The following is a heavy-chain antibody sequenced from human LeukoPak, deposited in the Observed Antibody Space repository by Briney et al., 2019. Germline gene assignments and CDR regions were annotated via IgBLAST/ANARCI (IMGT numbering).Heavy chain of an antibody. J-gene: IGHJ2*01. CDR2: ITNDGSAT. CDR3: ARDTSPGYFDL. CDR1: GFTFSNYW. Sequence: GRSLRLSCAASGFTFSNYWMHWVRQGPGKGLAWVSRITNDGSATGYADSVKGRFTISRDNAKNTLYLHMDSLSPEDTAVYYCARDTSPGYFDLWGRGTLVTVSS. D-gene: IGHD2-15*01. V-gene: IGHV3-74*01.